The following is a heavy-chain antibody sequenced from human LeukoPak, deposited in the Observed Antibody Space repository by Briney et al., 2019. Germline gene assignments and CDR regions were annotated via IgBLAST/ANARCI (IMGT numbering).Heavy chain of an antibody. CDR2: INPNRGGT. V-gene: IGHV1-2*02. Sequence: ASVKVSCKASGYTFTGYYMHWVRQAPGQGLEWMGWINPNRGGTNYAQKFQGRVTMTRDTSIRTAYMGLSRLRSHHTAVYFCSGDSILDAFDIWGQGRMVTVSS. CDR1: GYTFTGYY. J-gene: IGHJ3*02. CDR3: SGDSILDAFDI.